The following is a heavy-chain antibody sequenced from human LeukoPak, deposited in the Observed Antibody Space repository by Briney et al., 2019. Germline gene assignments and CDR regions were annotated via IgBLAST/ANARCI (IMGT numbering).Heavy chain of an antibody. CDR3: AKDISHYYDSSGFDY. CDR1: GFTFDDYA. V-gene: IGHV3-9*01. CDR2: ISWNSGSI. Sequence: GGSLRLSSASSGFTFDDYAMHWVRQAPGKGLEWVSGISWNSGSIGYAVSVKGRFTISRDNAKNSLYLQMNSLRAEDTALYYCAKDISHYYDSSGFDYWGQGTLVTVSS. D-gene: IGHD3-22*01. J-gene: IGHJ4*02.